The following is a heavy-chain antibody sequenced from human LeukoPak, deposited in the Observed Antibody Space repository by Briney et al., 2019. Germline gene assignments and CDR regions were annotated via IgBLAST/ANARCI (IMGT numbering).Heavy chain of an antibody. V-gene: IGHV3-23*01. CDR3: AELGITMIGGV. J-gene: IGHJ6*04. D-gene: IGHD3-10*02. Sequence: GGTLRLSCAASGFTFSSYGMSWVRQAPGKGLEWVSAISSSTGLTYYADSVKGRFTISRDNAKNSLYLQMNSLRAEDTAVYYCAELGITMIGGVWGKGTTVTISS. CDR1: GFTFSSYG. CDR2: ISSSTGLT.